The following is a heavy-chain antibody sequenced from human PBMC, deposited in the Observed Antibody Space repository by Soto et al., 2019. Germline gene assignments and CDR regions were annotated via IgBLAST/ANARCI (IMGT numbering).Heavy chain of an antibody. V-gene: IGHV5-51*01. CDR3: ARQNSYGYHYYGLDA. Sequence: TGESLKISCKGSGYSFSNYWIGWVRQMPGKGLEWMGIIYPGDSDTRYSPSFQGQVTISADKSISTAHLQWSSLKASDTALYYCARQNSYGYHYYGLDAWGQGTTVTVSS. CDR1: GYSFSNYW. CDR2: IYPGDSDT. D-gene: IGHD5-18*01. J-gene: IGHJ6*02.